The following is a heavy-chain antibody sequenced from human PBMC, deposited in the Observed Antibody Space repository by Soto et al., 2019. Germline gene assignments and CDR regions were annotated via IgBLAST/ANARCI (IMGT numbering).Heavy chain of an antibody. CDR3: ARDTGDGTFDF. CDR1: GYTFSSYA. CDR2: INAGYGNT. J-gene: IGHJ4*02. D-gene: IGHD7-27*01. Sequence: ASVKVSCKASGYTFSSYAMHWVRQAPGQRLEWMGWINAGYGNTKSSQKFQDRVTISRDTSASTAYMELTSLRSEDTAVYYCARDTGDGTFDFWGQGALVTVSS. V-gene: IGHV1-3*01.